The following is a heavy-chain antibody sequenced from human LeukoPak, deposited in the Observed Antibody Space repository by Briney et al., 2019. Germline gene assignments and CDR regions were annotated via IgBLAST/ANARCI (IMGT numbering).Heavy chain of an antibody. V-gene: IGHV4-31*03. CDR1: GGSISSDF. J-gene: IGHJ3*02. Sequence: SETLSLTCTVSGGSISSDFWSWLRQRPGKGLEWIGYIFHTGTAYYNPSLKSRVIISLDTFKNQFSLNLNSVTAADTAMYYCAREVNVPVTSDGFDIWGQGTLVTVSS. CDR2: IFHTGTA. CDR3: AREVNVPVTSDGFDI. D-gene: IGHD2-21*02.